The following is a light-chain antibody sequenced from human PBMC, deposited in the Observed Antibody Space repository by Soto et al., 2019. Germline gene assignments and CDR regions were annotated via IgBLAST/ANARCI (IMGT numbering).Light chain of an antibody. V-gene: IGLV2-23*02. CDR1: SSDVGRYNL. J-gene: IGLJ2*01. CDR2: EVS. CDR3: CSYAGSSTVV. Sequence: QSVLTQPASVSGSPGQSVTISCTGTSSDVGRYNLVSWYQQHPGKAPKLMIYEVSKRPSGVSHRFSGSKSGNTASLTISGLQAEDEADYYCCSYAGSSTVVFGGGTKLTVL.